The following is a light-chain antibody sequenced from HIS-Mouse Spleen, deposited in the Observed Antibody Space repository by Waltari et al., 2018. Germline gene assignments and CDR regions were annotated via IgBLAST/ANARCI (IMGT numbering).Light chain of an antibody. CDR3: YSTDSSGNHRV. CDR1: ALPKKH. J-gene: IGLJ2*01. V-gene: IGLV3-10*01. CDR2: EDS. Sequence: SYELTQPPSVSVSPGQTARITCSGDALPKKHALWDQQKSGQAPVLVIYEDSKRPSGIPERFSGSSSGTMATLTISGAQVEDEADYYCYSTDSSGNHRVFGGGTKLTVL.